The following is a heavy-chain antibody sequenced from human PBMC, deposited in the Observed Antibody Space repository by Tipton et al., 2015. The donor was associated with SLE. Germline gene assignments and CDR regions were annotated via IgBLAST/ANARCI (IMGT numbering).Heavy chain of an antibody. D-gene: IGHD1-7*01. CDR3: ARGELYSGASLYYFEY. Sequence: TLSLTCTVSGGSISSGSYYWNWIRQPAGKGLEWIGRIYTSGSTNYNPSLKSRVTISVDTSKNQFSLKLSSVTAADTAVYFCARGELYSGASLYYFEYWGQGTLVTVSS. CDR1: GGSISSGSYY. V-gene: IGHV4-61*02. J-gene: IGHJ4*02. CDR2: IYTSGST.